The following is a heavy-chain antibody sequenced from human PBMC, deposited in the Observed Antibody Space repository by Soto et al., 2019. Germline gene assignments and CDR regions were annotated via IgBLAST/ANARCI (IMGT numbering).Heavy chain of an antibody. V-gene: IGHV3-21*01. Sequence: PGGSLRLSCAASGFTFTRYSMNWVRQAPGKGLEWVSSISSTTNYIYYADSMKGRFTVSRDNAKNSVYLEMNSLSAEDTTVYYCARESEDLTSNFDYWGQGTLVTVSS. CDR1: GFTFTRYS. CDR2: ISSTTNYI. CDR3: ARESEDLTSNFDY. J-gene: IGHJ4*02.